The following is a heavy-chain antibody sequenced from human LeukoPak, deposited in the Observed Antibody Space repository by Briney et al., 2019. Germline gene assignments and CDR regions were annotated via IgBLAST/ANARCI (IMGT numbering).Heavy chain of an antibody. CDR3: ASPSSTPLYDYYYYYMDV. D-gene: IGHD2-2*01. J-gene: IGHJ6*03. Sequence: SETLSLTCTVSGGSISSRSYYWGWIRQPPGRGRVWIGSFYYSGSTYYNPSLKSRVTISVDTSKSQFSLKLSSVTAADTAVYYCASPSSTPLYDYYYYYMDVWGKGTTVTVSS. CDR1: GGSISSRSYY. CDR2: FYYSGST. V-gene: IGHV4-39*07.